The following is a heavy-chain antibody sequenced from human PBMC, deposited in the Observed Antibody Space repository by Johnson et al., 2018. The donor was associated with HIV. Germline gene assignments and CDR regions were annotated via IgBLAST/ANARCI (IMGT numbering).Heavy chain of an antibody. D-gene: IGHD6-13*01. CDR2: ISYDGSNK. CDR3: AREIIAAADDI. J-gene: IGHJ3*02. Sequence: VQLVESGGGVVQPGRSLRLSCAASGFTFSSYAMHWVRQAPGKGLEWVAVISYDGSNKYYADSVKGRFTISRDNSKNTLYVQMNSLRGDDTAVYYCAREIIAAADDIWGQGTMVTVSS. V-gene: IGHV3-30*04. CDR1: GFTFSSYA.